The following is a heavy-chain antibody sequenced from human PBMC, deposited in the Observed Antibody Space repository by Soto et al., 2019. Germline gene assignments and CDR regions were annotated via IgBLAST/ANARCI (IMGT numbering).Heavy chain of an antibody. D-gene: IGHD2-21*02. Sequence: EVQLVESEGGLVQPGGSLRLSCAASGFTFSYYWMHWVRQAPGQGLVWVSRIHSDGSSTTYADSVKGRFTISKDNAKNTLYLQRDSLRAGDTAVYYCARGDRGAFDLWGQGTMVNVSS. V-gene: IGHV3-74*01. J-gene: IGHJ3*01. CDR2: IHSDGSST. CDR1: GFTFSYYW. CDR3: ARGDRGAFDL.